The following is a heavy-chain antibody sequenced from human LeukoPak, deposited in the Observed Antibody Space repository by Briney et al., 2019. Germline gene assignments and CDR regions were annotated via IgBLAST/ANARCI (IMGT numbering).Heavy chain of an antibody. J-gene: IGHJ3*02. Sequence: KPSETLSLTCTVSGGSISSYYWSWIRQPPGKGLEWIGYIYYSGSTNYNPSLKSRVTISVDTSKNQFPLKLSSVTAADTAVYYCARLSTENDAFDIWGQGTMVTVSS. V-gene: IGHV4-59*08. CDR2: IYYSGST. D-gene: IGHD5/OR15-5a*01. CDR3: ARLSTENDAFDI. CDR1: GGSISSYY.